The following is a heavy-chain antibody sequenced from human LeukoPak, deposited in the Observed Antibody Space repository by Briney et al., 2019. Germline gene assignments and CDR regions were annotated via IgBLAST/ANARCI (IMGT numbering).Heavy chain of an antibody. J-gene: IGHJ1*01. Sequence: SETLSLTCIVSGYSISSGYYWGWIRQPPGKGLEWIGNIHHSGSTYYNPSLKSRVTISVDTSKNQLSLKLSSVTAADTAVYYCARVAAGIGFFQHWGQGTLVTVSS. D-gene: IGHD6-13*01. CDR1: GYSISSGYY. V-gene: IGHV4-38-2*02. CDR2: IHHSGST. CDR3: ARVAAGIGFFQH.